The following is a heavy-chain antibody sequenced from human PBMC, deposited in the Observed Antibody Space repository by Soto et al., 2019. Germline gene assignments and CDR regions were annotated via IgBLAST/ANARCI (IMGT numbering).Heavy chain of an antibody. Sequence: VQLVQSGAEVKKPGSSVQVSCKASGDTSTTYVTSWVRQAPGQGPEWIGGINPMSRTAKYSEKYNGRVTITADEATRTAYLDLTSLRFEDTAVYFCARGTYCGSNCFFAREYWGQGTLVTVSS. J-gene: IGHJ4*02. CDR2: INPMSRTA. D-gene: IGHD2-21*01. CDR1: GDTSTTYV. CDR3: ARGTYCGSNCFFAREY. V-gene: IGHV1-69*01.